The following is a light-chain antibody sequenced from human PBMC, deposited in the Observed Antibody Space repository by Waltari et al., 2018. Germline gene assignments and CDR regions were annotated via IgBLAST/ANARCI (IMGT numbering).Light chain of an antibody. Sequence: QSVLTQPPSASGTPGQGVTISCSGSSSNIGTYYVYWYHQLPGTAPKLLIYRNNQRPSGVPDRFSGSKSGTSASLAISGLRSEDEADYYCAVWDDSLTGQVIFGGGTKLTVL. J-gene: IGLJ2*01. CDR1: SSNIGTYY. CDR2: RNN. CDR3: AVWDDSLTGQVI. V-gene: IGLV1-47*01.